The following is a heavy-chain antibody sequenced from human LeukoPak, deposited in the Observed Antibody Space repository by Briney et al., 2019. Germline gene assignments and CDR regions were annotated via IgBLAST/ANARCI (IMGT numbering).Heavy chain of an antibody. Sequence: GGSLRLSCAASGFTFSSYAMSWVRQAPGKGLEWVSAISGSGGSTYYADSVKGRFTISRDNSKNTPYLQMNSLRAEDTAVYYCAKVKYGSGSYSADAFDIWGQGTMVTVSS. V-gene: IGHV3-23*01. CDR2: ISGSGGST. J-gene: IGHJ3*02. CDR3: AKVKYGSGSYSADAFDI. D-gene: IGHD3-10*01. CDR1: GFTFSSYA.